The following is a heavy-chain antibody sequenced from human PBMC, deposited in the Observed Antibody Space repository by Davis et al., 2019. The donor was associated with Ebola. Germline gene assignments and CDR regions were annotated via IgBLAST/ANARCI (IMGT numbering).Heavy chain of an antibody. CDR2: INHSGST. CDR3: ARDLMTTVTAFDY. J-gene: IGHJ4*02. D-gene: IGHD4-17*01. CDR1: GGSFSGYY. V-gene: IGHV4-34*01. Sequence: MPSETLSLTCAVYGGSFSGYYWSWIRQPPGKGLEWIGEINHSGSTNYNPSLKSRVTISVDTSKNQFSLKLSSVTAADTAVYYCARDLMTTVTAFDYWGQGTLVTVSS.